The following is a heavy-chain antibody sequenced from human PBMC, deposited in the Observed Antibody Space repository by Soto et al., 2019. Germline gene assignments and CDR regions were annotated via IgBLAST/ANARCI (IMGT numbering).Heavy chain of an antibody. CDR3: ATQGFCTNGVCYDFDN. V-gene: IGHV1-46*03. D-gene: IGHD2-8*01. J-gene: IGHJ4*02. CDR2: INPSGGST. CDR1: GYTFTSYY. Sequence: QVQLVQSGAEVKKPGASVKVSCKASGYTFTSYYMHWVRQAPGQVLEWMGIINPSGGSTSYAQKFQGRVIMTRDTSTSTVYMELSSLRSEDTAVYYCATQGFCTNGVCYDFDNWGQGTLVTVSS.